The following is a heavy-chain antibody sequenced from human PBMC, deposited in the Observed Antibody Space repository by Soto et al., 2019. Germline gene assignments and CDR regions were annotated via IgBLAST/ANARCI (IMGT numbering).Heavy chain of an antibody. J-gene: IGHJ6*02. CDR2: ISGGGGST. Sequence: EVQLLESGGGLVQPGGSLRLSCAASGFTFSRYAMSWVRQAPGKGLEWVSAISGGGGSTYYADSVKGRLTSSRDNSKNTLYLQMNRLRAEDKDVYYCAKKRWGHQPYCYGMDVWGQGNPVTLSS. V-gene: IGHV3-23*01. CDR1: GFTFSRYA. D-gene: IGHD7-27*01. CDR3: AKKRWGHQPYCYGMDV.